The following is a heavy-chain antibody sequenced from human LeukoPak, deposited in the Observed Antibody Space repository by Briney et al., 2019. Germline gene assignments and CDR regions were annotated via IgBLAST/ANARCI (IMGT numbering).Heavy chain of an antibody. CDR3: ARGRTLYDPYGMDV. V-gene: IGHV3-9*01. Sequence: PGGSLRLSCAASGFTFDDYAMHWVRQAPGKGLEWVSGISWNSGSIGYADSVKGRFTISRDNAKNSLYLQMNSLRAEDTALYYCARGRTLYDPYGMDVWGQGTTVTVSS. J-gene: IGHJ6*02. CDR2: ISWNSGSI. CDR1: GFTFDDYA. D-gene: IGHD3-16*01.